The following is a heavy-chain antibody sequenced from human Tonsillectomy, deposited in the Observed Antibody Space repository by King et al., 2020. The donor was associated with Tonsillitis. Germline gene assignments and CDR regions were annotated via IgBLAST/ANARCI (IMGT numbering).Heavy chain of an antibody. V-gene: IGHV4-59*08. D-gene: IGHD2-15*01. Sequence: VQLQESGPGLVKPSETLSLTCTVSGGSISSYYWSWIRQPPGKGLEWIGFTYYSGSTNYNPSLKSRVTISVDTSKNQFSLRLSSVTDADTAVYYCARLLGYCSGGSCYSAYYYYGMDVWGQGTTVTVSS. CDR2: TYYSGST. J-gene: IGHJ6*02. CDR3: ARLLGYCSGGSCYSAYYYYGMDV. CDR1: GGSISSYY.